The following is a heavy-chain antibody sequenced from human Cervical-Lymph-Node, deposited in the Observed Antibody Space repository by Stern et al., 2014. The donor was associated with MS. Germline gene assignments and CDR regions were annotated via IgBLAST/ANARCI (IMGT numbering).Heavy chain of an antibody. J-gene: IGHJ3*02. V-gene: IGHV3-11*01. Sequence: VQLVESGGGLVKPGGSLRLSCAASGFTFSAYYMSWIRQAPGKGLEWVSYISTSGSTISYADSMKGRFTISRDNAKNSLYLQMNSLRAEDTAVYYCARQLNPTSGWYVSAFDIWGRGTMVTVSS. D-gene: IGHD6-19*01. CDR2: ISTSGSTI. CDR1: GFTFSAYY. CDR3: ARQLNPTSGWYVSAFDI.